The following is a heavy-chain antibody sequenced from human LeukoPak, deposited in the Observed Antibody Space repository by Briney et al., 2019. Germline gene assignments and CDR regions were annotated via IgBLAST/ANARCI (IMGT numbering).Heavy chain of an antibody. CDR2: ISSSTRTI. CDR3: ARDWPRDGYHEIFGY. Sequence: QPGGSLRLSCAASGFTFSSYSMNWVRQAPGKGLEWVSYISSSTRTIYYADSVKGRFTISRDNAKNSLYLQMNNLRDEDTAVYYCARDWPRDGYHEIFGYWGQGTLVTVSS. D-gene: IGHD5-24*01. J-gene: IGHJ4*02. V-gene: IGHV3-48*02. CDR1: GFTFSSYS.